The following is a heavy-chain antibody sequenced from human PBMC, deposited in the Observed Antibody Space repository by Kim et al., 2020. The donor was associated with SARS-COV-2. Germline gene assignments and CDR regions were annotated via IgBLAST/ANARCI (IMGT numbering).Heavy chain of an antibody. V-gene: IGHV3-30-3*01. CDR3: AVYCSSTSCPGDAFDI. J-gene: IGHJ3*02. CDR2: ISYDGSNK. D-gene: IGHD2-2*01. Sequence: GGSLRLSCAASGFTFSSYAMHWVRQAPGKGLEWVAVISYDGSNKYYADSVKGRFTISRDNSKNTLYLQMNSLRAEDTAVYYCAVYCSSTSCPGDAFDI. CDR1: GFTFSSYA.